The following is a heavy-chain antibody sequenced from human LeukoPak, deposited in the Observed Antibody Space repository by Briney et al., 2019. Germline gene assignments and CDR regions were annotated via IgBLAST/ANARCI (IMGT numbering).Heavy chain of an antibody. CDR1: GGTFSSYA. D-gene: IGHD1-7*01. J-gene: IGHJ4*02. CDR3: ARPAGTMYYFDY. CDR2: IIPIFGTA. V-gene: IGHV1-69*01. Sequence: GSSVKVSCKASGGTFSSYAISWVRQAPGQGLEWMGGIIPIFGTANYAQKFQGRVTITADESTSTAYMELSSPRSEDTAVYYCARPAGTMYYFDYWGQGTLVTVSS.